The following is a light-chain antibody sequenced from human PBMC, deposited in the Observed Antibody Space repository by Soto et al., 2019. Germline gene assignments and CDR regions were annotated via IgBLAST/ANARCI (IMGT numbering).Light chain of an antibody. V-gene: IGLV1-44*01. CDR2: NND. CDR3: AAWDDSLTAVL. J-gene: IGLJ3*02. Sequence: QPVLTQPPSASGTPGQSVTISCSGSSSNIGSNTVNWYQQLSGAAPKLLIHNNDQRPSAVPDRFSGSKSDTSASLAISGLQSADEADYYCAAWDDSLTAVLFGGGTKLTVL. CDR1: SSNIGSNT.